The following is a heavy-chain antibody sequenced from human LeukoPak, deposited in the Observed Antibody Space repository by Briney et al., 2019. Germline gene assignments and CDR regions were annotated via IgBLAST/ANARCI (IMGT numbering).Heavy chain of an antibody. CDR2: IYHSGST. D-gene: IGHD6-13*01. J-gene: IGHJ3*02. Sequence: SETLSLTCTVSGGSISGTNYYWGWVRQPPGKGLEWIGSIYHSGSTYYNPSLKSRVTISVDTSKNQFSLKLSSVTAADTAVYYCARGLWQPSREGRAFDIWGQGTMVTVSS. CDR3: ARGLWQPSREGRAFDI. V-gene: IGHV4-39*07. CDR1: GGSISGTNYY.